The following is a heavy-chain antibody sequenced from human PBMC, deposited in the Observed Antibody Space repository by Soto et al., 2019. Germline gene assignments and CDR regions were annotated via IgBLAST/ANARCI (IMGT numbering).Heavy chain of an antibody. CDR1: GGSISYYY. D-gene: IGHD3-16*01. Sequence: QLQLQESGPGLVDPSETLSLTCAVSGGSISYYYWSWVRQSPGKGPEWVGNIYYSGGVNYSPSLKSRVTISIDTSKKQFSLKLTSVTAADTAVYYCARGGYVQAFDYWGQGTLVTVSS. CDR3: ARGGYVQAFDY. J-gene: IGHJ4*02. V-gene: IGHV4-59*01. CDR2: IYYSGGV.